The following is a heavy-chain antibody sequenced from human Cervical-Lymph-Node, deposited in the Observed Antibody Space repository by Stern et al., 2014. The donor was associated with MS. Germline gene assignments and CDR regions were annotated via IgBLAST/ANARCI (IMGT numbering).Heavy chain of an antibody. CDR1: EYNFNTHW. CDR3: ARHGGPNWTHEAHNWFDP. CDR2: IYPGNPDT. J-gene: IGHJ5*02. D-gene: IGHD1-1*01. V-gene: IGHV5-51*03. Sequence: EVQLLQSGAEVKKPGESLKISCKGSEYNFNTHWIAWVRQMPGKGLEWLGNIYPGNPDTRSTPSLQGQVPIPADKSITPAYLPFSSLKASDSAMYFCARHGGPNWTHEAHNWFDPWGQGTLVTVSS.